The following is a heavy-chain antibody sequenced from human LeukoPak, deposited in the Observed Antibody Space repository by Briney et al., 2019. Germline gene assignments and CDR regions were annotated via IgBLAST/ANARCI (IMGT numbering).Heavy chain of an antibody. CDR2: INPSGGST. D-gene: IGHD6-6*01. V-gene: IGHV1-46*01. CDR1: GYTFTSYY. CDR3: ASSEQLVPDY. Sequence: GASVRVSCKASGYTFTSYYMHWVRQAPGQGLEWMGIINPSGGSTSYAQKFQGRVTMTRDTSTSTVYMEVSSLRSEDTAVYYCASSEQLVPDYWGQGTLVTVSS. J-gene: IGHJ4*02.